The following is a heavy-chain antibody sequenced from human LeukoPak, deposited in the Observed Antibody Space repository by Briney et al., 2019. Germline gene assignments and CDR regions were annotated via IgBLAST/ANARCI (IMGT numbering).Heavy chain of an antibody. CDR2: INHSGST. CDR1: GGSFSGYY. V-gene: IGHV4-34*01. CDR3: AREEYYRGGTFNWFDP. D-gene: IGHD3-10*01. Sequence: SETLSLTCAVYGGSFSGYYWSWIRQPPGKGLEWIGEINHSGSTNYNPSLKSRVTISVDASKNQFSLRLSSMTAADTAIYYCAREEYYRGGTFNWFDPWGQGTQVTVSS. J-gene: IGHJ5*02.